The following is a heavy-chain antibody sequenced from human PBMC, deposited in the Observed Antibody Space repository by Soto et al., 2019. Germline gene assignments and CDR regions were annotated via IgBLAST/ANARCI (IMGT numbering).Heavy chain of an antibody. CDR3: ARDLSSGWFSYYYGMDV. Sequence: GGSLRLSCAASGLTFSSFAMSWVRQAPGKGLEWVSGISRSVGSTYYADSVKGRFTISRDNSKNTLYLQMNSLRAEDTAVYYCARDLSSGWFSYYYGMDVWGQGTTVTVSS. D-gene: IGHD6-19*01. V-gene: IGHV3-23*01. J-gene: IGHJ6*02. CDR2: ISRSVGST. CDR1: GLTFSSFA.